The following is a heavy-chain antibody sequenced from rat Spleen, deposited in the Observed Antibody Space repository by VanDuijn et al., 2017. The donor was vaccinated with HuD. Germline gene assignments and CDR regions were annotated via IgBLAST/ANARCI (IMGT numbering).Heavy chain of an antibody. V-gene: IGHV5-25*01. CDR3: ARIPYYGYNQQLPYFDY. CDR1: GFTFSNYD. J-gene: IGHJ2*01. Sequence: EVQLVESGGGLVQPGRSLKLSCAASGFTFSNYDMAWVRQAPTKGLEWVASISPSGGSTYYRDSVKGRFTVSRDNAKSTLYLQMDSLRSEDTATYYCARIPYYGYNQQLPYFDYWGQGVMVTVSS. CDR2: ISPSGGST. D-gene: IGHD1-9*01.